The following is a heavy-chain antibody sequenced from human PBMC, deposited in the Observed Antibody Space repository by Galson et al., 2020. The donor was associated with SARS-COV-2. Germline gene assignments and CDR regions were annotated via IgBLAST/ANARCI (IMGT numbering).Heavy chain of an antibody. Sequence: SETLSLTCTVSGGSISSSSYYWGWIRQPPGKGMEWIGSIYYSGSTYYNPSLKSRVTISVDTSKNQFSLKLSSVTAADTAVYYCAGRIVVVPAAIRGEWFDPWGQGTLVTVSS. D-gene: IGHD2-2*01. CDR1: GGSISSSSYY. CDR2: IYYSGST. CDR3: AGRIVVVPAAIRGEWFDP. J-gene: IGHJ5*02. V-gene: IGHV4-39*07.